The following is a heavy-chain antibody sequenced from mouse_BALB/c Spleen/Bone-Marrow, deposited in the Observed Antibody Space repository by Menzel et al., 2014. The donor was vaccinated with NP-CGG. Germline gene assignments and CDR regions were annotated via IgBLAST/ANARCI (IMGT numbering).Heavy chain of an antibody. J-gene: IGHJ1*01. V-gene: IGHV7-3*02. CDR1: GFTFXDYY. CDR3: ARDENVGIYWYFDV. CDR2: IRNKAKGYTT. Sequence: EVMLVESGGGLVQPGGSLRLSCETSGFTFXDYYMSWVRQPPGKALEWLGFIRNKAKGYTTDYSASVKGRFTISRDNSQSISYLQMNTLRAEDSATYYCARDENVGIYWYFDVWGAGTTVTVSS.